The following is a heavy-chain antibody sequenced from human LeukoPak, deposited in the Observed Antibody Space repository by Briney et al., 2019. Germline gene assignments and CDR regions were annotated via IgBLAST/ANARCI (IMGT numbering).Heavy chain of an antibody. CDR1: GYTFTGYY. D-gene: IGHD4-11*01. CDR3: ARVMTTTRRHNAFDI. Sequence: ASVKVSCKASGYTFTGYYMHWVRQAPGQGLEWMGWINPNSGGTNYAQKFQGRVTMTRDTSISTAYMELSRRRSDDTAVYYCARVMTTTRRHNAFDIWGQGTMVTVSS. CDR2: INPNSGGT. V-gene: IGHV1-2*02. J-gene: IGHJ3*02.